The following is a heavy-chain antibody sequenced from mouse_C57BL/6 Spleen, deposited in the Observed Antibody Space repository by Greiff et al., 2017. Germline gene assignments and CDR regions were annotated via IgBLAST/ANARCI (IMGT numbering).Heavy chain of an antibody. Sequence: VKLQESGPELVKPGASVKISCKASGYAFSSSWMNWVKQRPGRGLEWIGRIYPGDGDTNYNGKFKGKATLTADKSSSTAYMQLSSLTSEDSAVYFCARSRGTLYYFDYWGQGTTLTVSS. CDR2: IYPGDGDT. D-gene: IGHD3-3*01. CDR1: GYAFSSSW. J-gene: IGHJ2*01. CDR3: ARSRGTLYYFDY. V-gene: IGHV1-82*01.